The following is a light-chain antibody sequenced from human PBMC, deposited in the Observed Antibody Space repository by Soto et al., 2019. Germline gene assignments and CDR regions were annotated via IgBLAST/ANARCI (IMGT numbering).Light chain of an antibody. J-gene: IGKJ4*01. CDR2: GAS. CDR3: QQYNNWPLT. V-gene: IGKV3-15*01. Sequence: ETVMTQSPATLSVSPGERATLSCRASQSISSNFAWYQQKPGQAPRLLIYGASTRATGIPARFTGSGSGTEFTLTISSLQSEDFAVYYCQQYNNWPLTFGGGTKVDI. CDR1: QSISSN.